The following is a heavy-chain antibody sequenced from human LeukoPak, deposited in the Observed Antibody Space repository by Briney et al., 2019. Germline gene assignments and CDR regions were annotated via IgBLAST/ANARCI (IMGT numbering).Heavy chain of an antibody. CDR2: ISSSGTT. Sequence: PSETLSLTCTVSGGSISSSIYYWTWIRQPAGKGLEWIGRISSSGTTDYNPSLKSRVSISVDTSRNQFSLKLSSVTAADTAVYYCARQITMVRGGVDWFDPWGQGTLVTVSS. CDR3: ARQITMVRGGVDWFDP. J-gene: IGHJ5*02. D-gene: IGHD3-10*01. CDR1: GGSISSSIYY. V-gene: IGHV4-61*02.